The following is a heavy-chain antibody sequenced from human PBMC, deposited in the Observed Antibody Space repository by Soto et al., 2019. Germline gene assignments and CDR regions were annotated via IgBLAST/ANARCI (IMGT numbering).Heavy chain of an antibody. CDR2: ISSSSSYI. D-gene: IGHD5-18*01. V-gene: IGHV3-21*01. CDR3: ARVGRYGYGHDY. J-gene: IGHJ4*02. Sequence: EVQLVESGGGLVKPGGSLRLSCAASGFTFSSYSMNWVRQAPGKGLEWVSSISSSSSYIYYADSVKGRFTISRDNAKNALYLQMNILRAEDTVVYYCARVGRYGYGHDYWGQGTLVTVSS. CDR1: GFTFSSYS.